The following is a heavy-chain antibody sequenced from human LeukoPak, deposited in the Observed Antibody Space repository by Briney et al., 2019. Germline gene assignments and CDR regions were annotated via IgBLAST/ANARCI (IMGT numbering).Heavy chain of an antibody. CDR3: ARHFIPLLRYFDWSRPAYYFDY. D-gene: IGHD3-9*01. J-gene: IGHJ4*02. Sequence: SETLSLTCTVSGGSISSSSYYWGWIRQPPGKGLEWIGSIYYSGSTYYNPSLKSRVTISVDTSKNQFSLKLSSVTAADTAVYYCARHFIPLLRYFDWSRPAYYFDYWGQGTLVTVSS. CDR1: GGSISSSSYY. CDR2: IYYSGST. V-gene: IGHV4-39*01.